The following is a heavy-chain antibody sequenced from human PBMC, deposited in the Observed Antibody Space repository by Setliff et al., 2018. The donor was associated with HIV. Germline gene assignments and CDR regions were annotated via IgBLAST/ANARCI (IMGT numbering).Heavy chain of an antibody. V-gene: IGHV5-51*01. Sequence: GESLKISCMGSGYSFTSYWIGWVRQMPGKGLEWMGIIYPGDSDTRYSPSFQGQVTISADKSISTAYLQWSSLKASDTAMYYCARLGYYDSSGYYSFLTPYYFDYWGQGTLVTVSS. D-gene: IGHD3-22*01. CDR3: ARLGYYDSSGYYSFLTPYYFDY. CDR2: IYPGDSDT. J-gene: IGHJ4*02. CDR1: GYSFTSYW.